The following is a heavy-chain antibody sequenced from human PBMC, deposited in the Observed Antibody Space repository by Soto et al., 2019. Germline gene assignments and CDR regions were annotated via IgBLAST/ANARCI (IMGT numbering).Heavy chain of an antibody. CDR2: IIPIFGTA. CDR1: GGTFSSYA. V-gene: IGHV1-69*13. CDR3: AREGNALVTATLFTY. D-gene: IGHD2-21*02. Sequence: SVKVSCKASGGTFSSYAISWVRQAPGQGLEWMGGIIPIFGTANYAQKFQGRVTITADESTSTAYMELSSLRSEDTAVYYCAREGNALVTATLFTYWGQGTLVTVSS. J-gene: IGHJ4*02.